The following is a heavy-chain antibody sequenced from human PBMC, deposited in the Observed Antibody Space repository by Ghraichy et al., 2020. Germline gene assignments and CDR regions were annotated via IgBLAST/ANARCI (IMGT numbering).Heavy chain of an antibody. V-gene: IGHV3-9*01. CDR3: AKDTWGVRGVIISYYFDY. J-gene: IGHJ4*02. CDR2: ISWNSGSI. D-gene: IGHD3-10*01. CDR1: GFTFDDYA. Sequence: GGSLRLSCAASGFTFDDYAMHWVRQAPGKGLEWVSGISWNSGSIGYADSVKGRFTISRDNAKNSLYLQMNSLRAEDTALYYCAKDTWGVRGVIISYYFDYWGQGTLVTVSS.